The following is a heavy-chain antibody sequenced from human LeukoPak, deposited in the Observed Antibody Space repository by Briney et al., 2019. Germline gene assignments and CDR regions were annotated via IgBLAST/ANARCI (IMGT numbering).Heavy chain of an antibody. CDR1: GFPFSDFS. CDR2: LIASSGST. J-gene: IGHJ4*02. CDR3: AKGGYDYIEIGYFDY. Sequence: SGGSLRLSCATSGFPFSDFSMSWVRQAPGKGLEWVSVLIASSGSTDYADSVKGRFTISRDNSKNTLYLQMNSLRAEDTAIYYCAKGGYDYIEIGYFDYWGQGTLVTVSS. D-gene: IGHD5-12*01. V-gene: IGHV3-23*01.